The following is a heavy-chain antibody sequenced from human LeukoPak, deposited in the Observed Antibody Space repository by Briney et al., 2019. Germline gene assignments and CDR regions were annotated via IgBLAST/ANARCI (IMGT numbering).Heavy chain of an antibody. J-gene: IGHJ4*02. CDR1: GYIFTSYA. V-gene: IGHV1-3*03. CDR3: ARGVRQAAAAHFHY. Sequence: ASVKVSCKASGYIFTSYAMHWVRQAPGQRLEWMGWINAGNGNTKYSQEFQGRVTITRDTSASTAYMELSSLRSEDMAVYYCARGVRQAAAAHFHYWGQGTLVTVCS. D-gene: IGHD6-13*01. CDR2: INAGNGNT.